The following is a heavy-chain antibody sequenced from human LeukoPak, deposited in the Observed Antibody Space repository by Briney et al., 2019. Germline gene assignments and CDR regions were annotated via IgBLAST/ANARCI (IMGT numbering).Heavy chain of an antibody. CDR1: GYTFTSYG. V-gene: IGHV1-18*01. CDR3: ARDLRWGCYYDSSGYCHAFVI. CDR2: IGAYNGNT. Sequence: ASVKVSCKASGYTFTSYGISCVRQAPGQGREWRSGIGAYNGNTNYTQKLQGRVTMTTDTSTSTTYMELRSLRSDDTAVYYCARDLRWGCYYDSSGYCHAFVIWGQGTMVTVSS. D-gene: IGHD3-22*01. J-gene: IGHJ3*02.